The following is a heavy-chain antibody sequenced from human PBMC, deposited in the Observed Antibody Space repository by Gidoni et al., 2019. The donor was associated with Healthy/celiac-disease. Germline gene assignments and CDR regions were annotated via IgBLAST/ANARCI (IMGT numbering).Heavy chain of an antibody. D-gene: IGHD6-19*01. Sequence: QVQLVPSWADVKKPVASVMVSCRAPGYTFTGYYMHWVRQAPGQGVEWMGWVNPSSGGTNYAQKVQGRVTMTRDTSISTAYMEMSRLRSDDTAVYYCARDRDIAVAGKLDYWGQGTLVTVSS. CDR2: VNPSSGGT. V-gene: IGHV1-2*02. CDR3: ARDRDIAVAGKLDY. CDR1: GYTFTGYY. J-gene: IGHJ4*02.